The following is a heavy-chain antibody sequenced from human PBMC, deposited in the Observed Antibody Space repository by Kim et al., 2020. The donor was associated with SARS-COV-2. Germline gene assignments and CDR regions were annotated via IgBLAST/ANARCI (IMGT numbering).Heavy chain of an antibody. J-gene: IGHJ4*02. V-gene: IGHV3-11*04. Sequence: GGSLRLSCAASVFTFSDYYMSWIRQAPGKGLEWVSYISSSGSTIYYADSVKGRFTISRDNAKNSLYLQMNSLRAEDTAVYYCARDDTLWYDSSGTLSAADYWGQGTLVTVSS. CDR2: ISSSGSTI. CDR3: ARDDTLWYDSSGTLSAADY. D-gene: IGHD3-22*01. CDR1: VFTFSDYY.